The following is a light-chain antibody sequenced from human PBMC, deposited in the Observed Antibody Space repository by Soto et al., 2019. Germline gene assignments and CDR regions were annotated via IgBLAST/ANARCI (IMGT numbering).Light chain of an antibody. CDR1: NSEVGGYNY. CDR3: SSYTTSNTRQIV. Sequence: QSVLTQPASVSGAPGQSITISFPGTNSEVGGYNYVSWYQHHPGKATKLIIYDVSNRPSGVSIRFSGSKSDNTASLTISGLQPEDEADYHCSSYTTSNTRQIVFGTGTKVTVL. V-gene: IGLV2-14*03. CDR2: DVS. J-gene: IGLJ1*01.